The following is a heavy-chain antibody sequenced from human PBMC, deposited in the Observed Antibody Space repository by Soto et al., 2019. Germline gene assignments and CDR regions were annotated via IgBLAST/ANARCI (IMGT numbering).Heavy chain of an antibody. V-gene: IGHV4-34*01. CDR2: INHSGST. D-gene: IGHD5-18*01. CDR1: GGYFSGHY. Sequence: PSETLSLTCAVYGGYFSGHYGSWIRQPPGKGLEWIGEINHSGSTNYNPSLKSRVTISVDTSKNQFSLKLSSVTAADTAVYYCARGEAGYSYGFGPNWFDPWGQGTLVTVSS. CDR3: ARGEAGYSYGFGPNWFDP. J-gene: IGHJ5*02.